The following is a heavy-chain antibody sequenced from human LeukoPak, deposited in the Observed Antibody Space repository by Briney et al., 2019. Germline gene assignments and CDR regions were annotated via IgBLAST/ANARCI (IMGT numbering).Heavy chain of an antibody. J-gene: IGHJ4*02. D-gene: IGHD3-10*01. Sequence: SETLSLTCTVSGGSISSYYWSWIRQPPGKGLEWIGYIYYSGSTNYNPSLKSRVTISVKTSKNQFSLKLSSVTAADTAVYYCARVRGVRGVIHIFDYWGQGTLVTVSS. CDR3: ARVRGVRGVIHIFDY. CDR1: GGSISSYY. CDR2: IYYSGST. V-gene: IGHV4-59*01.